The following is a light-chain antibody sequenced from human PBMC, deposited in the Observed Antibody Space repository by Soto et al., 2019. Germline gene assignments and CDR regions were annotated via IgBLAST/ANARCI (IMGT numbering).Light chain of an antibody. CDR3: AAWDDSLRGGV. Sequence: QSVLTQPPSASGSPGQSVTISCTGTSSDVGGYNFVSWYQQHPGKAPKLMIYEVSNRPSGVPDRFSGSKSDNTASLTVSGLQAEDEADYYCAAWDDSLRGGVFGGGTKLTVL. CDR1: SSDVGGYNF. J-gene: IGLJ2*01. CDR2: EVS. V-gene: IGLV2-8*01.